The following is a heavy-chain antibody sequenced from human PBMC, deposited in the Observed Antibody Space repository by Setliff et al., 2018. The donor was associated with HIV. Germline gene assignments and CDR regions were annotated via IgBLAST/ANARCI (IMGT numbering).Heavy chain of an antibody. CDR2: IYYSGST. V-gene: IGHV4-31*03. D-gene: IGHD1-26*01. Sequence: PSETLSLTCTVSGDSISGAGFYWTWIRQLPGKGLEWIGSIYYSGSTYYNPSLTSRVTISLGTSRWQFSLTLNSVSAADPAVYYCVKDSRGWDSAGGTFDYWGQGTLVTVSS. CDR1: GDSISGAGFY. CDR3: VKDSRGWDSAGGTFDY. J-gene: IGHJ4*02.